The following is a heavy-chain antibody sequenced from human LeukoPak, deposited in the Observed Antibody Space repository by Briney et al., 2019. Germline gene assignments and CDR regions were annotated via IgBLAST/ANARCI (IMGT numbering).Heavy chain of an antibody. D-gene: IGHD3-10*01. CDR2: IYYSGST. V-gene: IGHV4-39*01. Sequence: SETLSLTCTVSGGSISSSSYYWGWIRQPPGKGLGWMGSIYYSGSTYYNPSLKSRVTISVDTSKNQFSLKLSSVTAADTAVYYCARHSITMVRGVIITPGDLFDYWGQGTLVTVSS. CDR3: ARHSITMVRGVIITPGDLFDY. J-gene: IGHJ4*02. CDR1: GGSISSSSYY.